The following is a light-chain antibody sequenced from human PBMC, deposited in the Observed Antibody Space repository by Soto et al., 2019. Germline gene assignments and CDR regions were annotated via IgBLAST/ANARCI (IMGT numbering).Light chain of an antibody. V-gene: IGKV3-20*01. CDR3: QQYGGSPQT. CDR1: QSVSSY. J-gene: IGKJ1*01. CDR2: GAS. Sequence: EIVLTQSPVTLSLSPGERATLSCRASQSVSSYLAWYQQKPGQAPRLLIYGASSRASGIPARFSGSVSGTDFTLTISRVEPEDFAVYYCQQYGGSPQTFGQGTKVDIK.